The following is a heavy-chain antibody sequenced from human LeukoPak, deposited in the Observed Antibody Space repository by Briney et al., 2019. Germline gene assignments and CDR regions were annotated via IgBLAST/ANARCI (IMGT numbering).Heavy chain of an antibody. V-gene: IGHV3-30*02. CDR1: GFTFSSYG. J-gene: IGHJ4*02. CDR3: VKDKYSGSYLVY. CDR2: IRYDGGNK. Sequence: PGGSLRLSCAASGFTFSSYGMHWVRQAPGKGLEWVAFIRYDGGNKYYADSVKGRFTISRDNSKNTLYLQMNSLRAEDTAVYYCVKDKYSGSYLVYWGQGTLVTVSS. D-gene: IGHD1-26*01.